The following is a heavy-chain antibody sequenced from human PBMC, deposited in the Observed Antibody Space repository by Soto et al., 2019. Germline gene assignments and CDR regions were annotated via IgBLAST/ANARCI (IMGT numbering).Heavy chain of an antibody. J-gene: IGHJ4*02. CDR2: IWYDGSNK. CDR3: ARDPLRITIFGVAIPHYFDY. CDR1: GFTFSSYG. D-gene: IGHD3-3*01. Sequence: QVQLVESGGGVVQPGRSLRLSCAASGFTFSSYGMHWVRQAPGKGLEWVAVIWYDGSNKYYADSVKGRFTISRDNSKNPLYLQMNSLRAEDTAVYYCARDPLRITIFGVAIPHYFDYWGQGTLVTVSS. V-gene: IGHV3-33*01.